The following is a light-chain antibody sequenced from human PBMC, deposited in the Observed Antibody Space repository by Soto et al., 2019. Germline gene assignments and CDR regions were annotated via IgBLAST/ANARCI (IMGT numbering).Light chain of an antibody. Sequence: QSALTQPASVSGSPGQSITISCTGTSSDVGGYNYVSWYQQHPGKAPKLMIYEVSNRPSGVSNRFSGSKSGHTASLTISGLQSEDEADHYCTSYAGSNTPYVFGTGTKVTVL. CDR2: EVS. J-gene: IGLJ1*01. CDR3: TSYAGSNTPYV. V-gene: IGLV2-14*01. CDR1: SSDVGGYNY.